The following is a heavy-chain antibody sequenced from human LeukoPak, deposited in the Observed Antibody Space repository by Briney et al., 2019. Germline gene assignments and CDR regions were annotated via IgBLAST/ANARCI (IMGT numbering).Heavy chain of an antibody. CDR3: ARDGGWYKRGLDHYYYYMDV. D-gene: IGHD6-19*01. J-gene: IGHJ6*03. CDR2: IYHNGST. CDR1: GGSISSYY. Sequence: PSETLSLTCTVSGGSISSYYWSWIRQPPGKGLEWIGEIYHNGSTNYNPSLKSRVTVSVDKSKNQFSLNLSSVTAADTAVYYCARDGGWYKRGLDHYYYYMDVWGKGTTVIVSS. V-gene: IGHV4-59*12.